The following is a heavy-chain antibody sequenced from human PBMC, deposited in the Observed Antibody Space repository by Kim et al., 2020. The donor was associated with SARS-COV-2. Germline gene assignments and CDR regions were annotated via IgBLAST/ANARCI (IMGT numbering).Heavy chain of an antibody. CDR3: ATERLWFGELLSYYYYGMDV. CDR1: GYTLTELS. Sequence: ASVKVSCKVSGYTLTELSMHWVRQAPGKGLEWMGGFDPEDGETIYAQKFQGRVTMTEDTSTDTAYMELSSLRSEDTAVYYCATERLWFGELLSYYYYGMDVWGQGTTVTVSS. J-gene: IGHJ6*02. V-gene: IGHV1-24*01. D-gene: IGHD3-10*01. CDR2: FDPEDGET.